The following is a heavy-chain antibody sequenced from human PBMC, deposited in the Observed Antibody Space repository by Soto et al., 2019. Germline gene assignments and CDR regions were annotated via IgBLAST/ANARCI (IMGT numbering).Heavy chain of an antibody. CDR3: ARGGGIAARQYLYYYYYYMDV. D-gene: IGHD6-6*01. CDR1: GGSFSGYY. Sequence: PSETLSLTCAVYGGSFSGYYWSWIRQPPGKGLEWIGEINHSGSTNYNPSLKSRVTISVDTSKNQFSLKLSSVTAADTAVYYCARGGGIAARQYLYYYYYYMDVWGKGTTVTVSS. CDR2: INHSGST. J-gene: IGHJ6*03. V-gene: IGHV4-34*01.